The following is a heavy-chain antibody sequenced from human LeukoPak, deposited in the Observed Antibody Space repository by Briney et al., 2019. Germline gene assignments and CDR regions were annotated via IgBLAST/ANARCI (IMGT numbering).Heavy chain of an antibody. Sequence: GGSLRLSCAASGFTFSSYSMNWVRQAPGKRLEWVSSISSSSSYIYYADSVKGRFTISRDNAKNSLYLQMNSLRAEDTAVYYCARGPPPPRPLLWFGELLSSWGQGTLVTVSS. J-gene: IGHJ5*02. V-gene: IGHV3-21*01. CDR1: GFTFSSYS. CDR3: ARGPPPPRPLLWFGELLSS. CDR2: ISSSSSYI. D-gene: IGHD3-10*01.